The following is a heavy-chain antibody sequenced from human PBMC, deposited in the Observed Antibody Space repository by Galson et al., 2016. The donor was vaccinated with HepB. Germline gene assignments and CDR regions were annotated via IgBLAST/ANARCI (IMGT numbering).Heavy chain of an antibody. Sequence: TLSLTCAVSGGSISSGSYSWTWIRQPPGKGLEWIGYIYHSGAAYYNPSLRSRVNISVDRSKTQFSLKLNSVTAADTAVYYCARGHSRDGYNWGVYEDWGQGTLVTVSA. CDR2: IYHSGAA. J-gene: IGHJ4*02. D-gene: IGHD5-24*01. CDR1: GGSISSGSYS. V-gene: IGHV4-30-2*01. CDR3: ARGHSRDGYNWGVYED.